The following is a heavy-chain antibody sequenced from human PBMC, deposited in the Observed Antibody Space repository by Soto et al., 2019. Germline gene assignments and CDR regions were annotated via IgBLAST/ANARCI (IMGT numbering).Heavy chain of an antibody. V-gene: IGHV4-39*01. Sequence: QLQLQESGPGLVKPSETLSLTCTVSGDSISGSPYFWGWNRQPPGKGLEWIASIFYDGYTYYTPSLKSRALISVDTSKNQFSLKLTSVAAADTAIYFCARLQAAVPHYWGQGTLVIVSS. CDR3: ARLQAAVPHY. CDR2: IFYDGYT. D-gene: IGHD6-13*01. CDR1: GDSISGSPYF. J-gene: IGHJ4*02.